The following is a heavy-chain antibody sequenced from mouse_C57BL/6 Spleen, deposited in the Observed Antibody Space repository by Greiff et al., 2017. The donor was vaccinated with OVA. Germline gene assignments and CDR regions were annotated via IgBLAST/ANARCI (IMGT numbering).Heavy chain of an antibody. Sequence: EVNLVESGGDLVKPGGSLKLSCAASGFTFSSYGMSWVRQTPDKRLEWVATISSGGSYTYYPDSVKGRFTISRDNAKNTLYLQMSSLKSEDTAMYYCARDVGDYWGQGTSVTVSS. CDR2: ISSGGSYT. J-gene: IGHJ4*01. V-gene: IGHV5-6*01. CDR1: GFTFSSYG. CDR3: ARDVGDY.